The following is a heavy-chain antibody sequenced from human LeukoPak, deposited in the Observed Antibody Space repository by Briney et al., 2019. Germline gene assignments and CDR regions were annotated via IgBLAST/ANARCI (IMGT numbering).Heavy chain of an antibody. J-gene: IGHJ5*02. Sequence: GGSLRLSCAASGFTFSSYSMNWVRQAPGKGLEWVSSISSSSSTIYYADSVKGRFTISRDNAKNSLYLQMNSLRDEDTAVYYCARARGDYDFWSGYYLNWFDPWGQGTLVTVSS. V-gene: IGHV3-48*02. CDR2: ISSSSSTI. CDR1: GFTFSSYS. CDR3: ARARGDYDFWSGYYLNWFDP. D-gene: IGHD3-3*01.